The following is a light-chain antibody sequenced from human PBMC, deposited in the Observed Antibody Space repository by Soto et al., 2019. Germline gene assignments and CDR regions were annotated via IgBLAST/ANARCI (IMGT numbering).Light chain of an antibody. J-gene: IGKJ1*01. CDR1: QSISSW. CDR3: QQYNSYSQT. Sequence: DIQMTQSPSTLSASVGDRVTITCRASQSISSWLAWYQQKPGKAPKLLIYKASSLESGVPSRFSGSGYGTEFTLTLSSLQPDDFATYYCQQYNSYSQTFGQGAKVEIK. CDR2: KAS. V-gene: IGKV1-5*03.